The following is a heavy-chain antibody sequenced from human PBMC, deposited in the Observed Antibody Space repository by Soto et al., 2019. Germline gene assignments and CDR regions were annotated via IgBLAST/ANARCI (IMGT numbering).Heavy chain of an antibody. V-gene: IGHV3-30*18. D-gene: IGHD3-16*01. CDR2: ISHGGIRK. CDR1: GFSFSYYG. Sequence: GESLKISCAAAGFSFSYYGMHWVRQGPGKGLECVAAISHGGIRKHYADSVKGRFTISRDNSKKKVYLHLSSLRRDDTAKYYCVKDWVGASNRDQLGYWGQGTVVT. CDR3: VKDWVGASNRDQLGY. J-gene: IGHJ4*02.